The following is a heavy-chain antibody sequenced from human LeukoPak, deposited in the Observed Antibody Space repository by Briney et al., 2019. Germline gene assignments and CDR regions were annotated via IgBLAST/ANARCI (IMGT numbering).Heavy chain of an antibody. CDR2: IKQDGSEK. V-gene: IGHV3-7*01. J-gene: IGHJ6*02. D-gene: IGHD5-12*01. Sequence: PGGSLRLSCAASGFTFSSYWMSWVRQAPGKGLEWVANIKQDGSEKYYVDSVKGRFTISRDNAKNSLYLQMNGLRAEDTAVYYCARGSSGYDQYYYYYYGMDVWGQGTTVTVSS. CDR1: GFTFSSYW. CDR3: ARGSSGYDQYYYYYYGMDV.